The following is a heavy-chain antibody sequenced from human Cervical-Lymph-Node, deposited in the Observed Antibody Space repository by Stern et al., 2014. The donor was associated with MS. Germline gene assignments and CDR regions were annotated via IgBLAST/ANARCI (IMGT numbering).Heavy chain of an antibody. J-gene: IGHJ4*02. V-gene: IGHV2-5*02. D-gene: IGHD6-13*01. CDR3: AHRPVSSFDH. CDR2: IYWDDDK. Sequence: QVTLRESGPTLVKPTQTLTLTCTFSGFSLSTRGVGVGWIRQPPGKALEWLSLIYWDDDKRYSPSLKSRLTISKDTSKNQVALTMTNIDPMDTATYYCAHRPVSSFDHWGQGTLVTVSS. CDR1: GFSLSTRGVG.